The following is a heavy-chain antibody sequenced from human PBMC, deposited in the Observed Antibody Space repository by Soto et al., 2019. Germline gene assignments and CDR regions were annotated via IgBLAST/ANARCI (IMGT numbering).Heavy chain of an antibody. V-gene: IGHV3-23*01. Sequence: EVQLLESGGGLVQPGGSLRLSCAASGFSLSTYAMTWVRQAPGKGLEWVSTITPSGGNTYYADSVKVRFTITRDNSENTLFLHMNILRAEDTAVYYCAGRYCPNGVCSTNFYYYMDIWGEGTSVTVSS. J-gene: IGHJ6*03. CDR3: AGRYCPNGVCSTNFYYYMDI. D-gene: IGHD2-8*01. CDR2: ITPSGGNT. CDR1: GFSLSTYA.